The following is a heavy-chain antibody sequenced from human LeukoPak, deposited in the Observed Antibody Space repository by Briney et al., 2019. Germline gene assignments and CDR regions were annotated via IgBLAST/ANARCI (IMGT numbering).Heavy chain of an antibody. J-gene: IGHJ4*02. Sequence: GGSLRLSCAASGFTFSSYAMSWVRQAPGKGLEWVSAISGSGGTTYYADSVKGRFTISRDNSKNTLYLQMDSLRAEDTALYYCAKDRIAVAGPAYFDYWGQGTLVTVSS. D-gene: IGHD6-19*01. CDR1: GFTFSSYA. CDR3: AKDRIAVAGPAYFDY. V-gene: IGHV3-23*01. CDR2: ISGSGGTT.